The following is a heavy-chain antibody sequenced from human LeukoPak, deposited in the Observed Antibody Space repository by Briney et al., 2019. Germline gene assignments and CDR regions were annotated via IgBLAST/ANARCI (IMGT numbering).Heavy chain of an antibody. CDR1: GFNFGDYW. D-gene: IGHD5-24*01. CDR3: SRYVIRDDFNVRLDY. CDR2: IKFDGSDN. J-gene: IGHJ4*02. Sequence: GGSLRLSCAASGFNFGDYWMSWVRQSPGLGLEWVANIKFDGSDNHYVDSVRGRFTISRDNTKNSIYLQMNTLRAEDTAVYYCSRYVIRDDFNVRLDYWGQGTLVTVSS. V-gene: IGHV3-7*01.